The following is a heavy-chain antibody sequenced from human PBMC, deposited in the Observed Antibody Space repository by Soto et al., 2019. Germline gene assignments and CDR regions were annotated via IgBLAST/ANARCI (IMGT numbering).Heavy chain of an antibody. J-gene: IGHJ4*02. CDR3: ASESKIEQQLGN. CDR2: IYTSGST. Sequence: SETLSLTCTVSGGSISSYYWSWIRQPAGKGLEWIGRIYTSGSTNYNPSLKSRVTMSVDTSKNQFSLKLSSVAAADTAVYYCASESKIEQQLGNWGQGTLVTVSS. CDR1: GGSISSYY. V-gene: IGHV4-4*07. D-gene: IGHD6-13*01.